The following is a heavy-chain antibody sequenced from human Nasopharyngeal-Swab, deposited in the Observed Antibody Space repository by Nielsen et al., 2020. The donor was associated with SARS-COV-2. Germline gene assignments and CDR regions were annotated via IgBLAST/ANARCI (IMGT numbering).Heavy chain of an antibody. V-gene: IGHV1-18*01. Sequence: ASVKVSCKASGYTFTSYGISWVRQATGQGLEWMGWISAYNGNTNYAQKLQGRVTMTTDTSTSTAYMELRSLRSDDTAVYYCAIALPVLFPFAYWGQGTLVTVSS. J-gene: IGHJ4*02. D-gene: IGHD4/OR15-4a*01. CDR1: GYTFTSYG. CDR3: AIALPVLFPFAY. CDR2: ISAYNGNT.